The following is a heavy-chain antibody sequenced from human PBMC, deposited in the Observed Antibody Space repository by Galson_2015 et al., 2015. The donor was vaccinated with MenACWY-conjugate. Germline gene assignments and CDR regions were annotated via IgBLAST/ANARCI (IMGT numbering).Heavy chain of an antibody. J-gene: IGHJ4*02. D-gene: IGHD1-1*01. Sequence: SLRLSCAASGFTLNNYWMDWLRQSLGKGLEWVSYIRADGRRSNYADSVKGRFTISTDNAKNMVYLHMDGLGDEVTAVYYCARYINWSFDSWDQGTLVTVSS. CDR3: ARYINWSFDS. V-gene: IGHV3-74*01. CDR2: IRADGRRS. CDR1: GFTLNNYW.